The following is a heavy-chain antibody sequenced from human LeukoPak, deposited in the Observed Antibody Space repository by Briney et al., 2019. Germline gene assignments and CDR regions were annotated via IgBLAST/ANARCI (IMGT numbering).Heavy chain of an antibody. D-gene: IGHD2-15*01. J-gene: IGHJ4*02. CDR3: AKGSLSYCSGRRYYFDY. CDR2: ISGSDGGT. V-gene: IGHV3-23*01. CDR1: GFTFSSYA. Sequence: PGGSLRLSCAASGFTFSSYAMSWVRQAPGKGLERVSGISGSDGGTYNADSVKGRFTISRDNSKNTLYLQMNSLRAEDAAVYYCAKGSLSYCSGRRYYFDYWGQGTLVTVSS.